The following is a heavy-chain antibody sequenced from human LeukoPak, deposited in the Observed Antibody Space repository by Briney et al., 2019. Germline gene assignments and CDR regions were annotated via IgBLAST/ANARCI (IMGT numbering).Heavy chain of an antibody. J-gene: IGHJ4*02. CDR3: ARKVSEGFDF. V-gene: IGHV3-21*01. CDR2: FGTRSTSI. CDR1: GFTFSGYS. Sequence: GGSLILSCTASGFTFSGYSMNWIRQAPGKGLEWVSSFGTRSTSIYHAGSVKGRFAISRDNAKNSLYLQMNSLGAEDTAVYYCARKVSEGFDFWGQGTLVTVSS. D-gene: IGHD3-22*01.